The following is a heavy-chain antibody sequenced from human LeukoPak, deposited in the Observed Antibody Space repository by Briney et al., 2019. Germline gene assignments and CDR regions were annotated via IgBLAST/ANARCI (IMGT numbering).Heavy chain of an antibody. D-gene: IGHD3-22*01. V-gene: IGHV3-23*01. CDR1: GITLSNYG. J-gene: IGHJ4*02. CDR2: ISDSGGRT. CDR3: AKRGLVIRVILVGFHKEAYYFDS. Sequence: GGSLRLSCAVSGITLSNYGMSWVRQAPGKGLEWVAGISDSGGRTNCADSVKGRFTISRDNPKNTLYLQMNSPRAEDTAVYFCAKRGLVIRVILVGFHKEAYYFDSWGQGALVTVSS.